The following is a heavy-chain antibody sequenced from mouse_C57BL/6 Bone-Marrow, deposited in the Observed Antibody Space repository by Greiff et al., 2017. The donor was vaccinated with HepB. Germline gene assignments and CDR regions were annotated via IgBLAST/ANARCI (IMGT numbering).Heavy chain of an antibody. CDR2: IDPANGNT. V-gene: IGHV14-3*01. CDR1: GFNIKNTY. J-gene: IGHJ3*01. D-gene: IGHD2-5*01. CDR3: ATYYSNFAGFAY. Sequence: VQLQQSVAELVRPGASVKLSCTASGFNIKNTYMHWVKQRPEQGLEWIGRIDPANGNTKYAPKFQGKATLTADTSSNTAYLQLSSLTSEDTALYYGATYYSNFAGFAYWGQGTMVTVSA.